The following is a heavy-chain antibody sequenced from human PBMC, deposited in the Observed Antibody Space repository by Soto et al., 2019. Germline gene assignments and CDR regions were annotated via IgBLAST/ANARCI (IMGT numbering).Heavy chain of an antibody. CDR3: ARSPLGYDYVRQTWREVGDSFDI. Sequence: SETLSLTCAIYGASLGGFHWTWLRQAPGKGLEWIGELIHGGSTNYKPSLKGRVSFSLDTSKNQFSLHLMSVTAADTAVYYCARSPLGYDYVRQTWREVGDSFDIWGRGTLVTVSS. D-gene: IGHD3-16*01. V-gene: IGHV4-34*12. CDR2: LIHGGST. J-gene: IGHJ3*02. CDR1: GASLGGFH.